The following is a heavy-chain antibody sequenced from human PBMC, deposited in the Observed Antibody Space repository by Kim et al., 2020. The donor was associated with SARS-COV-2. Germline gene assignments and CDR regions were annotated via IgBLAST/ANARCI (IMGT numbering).Heavy chain of an antibody. CDR2: IYSGGST. D-gene: IGHD4-17*01. Sequence: GGSLRLSCAASGFTVSSNYMSWVRQAPGKGLEWVSVIYSGGSTYYADSVKGRFTISRHNSKNTLYLQMNSLRAEDTAVYYCARVMVDYGDPQGPFDYWGQGTLVTVSS. V-gene: IGHV3-53*04. CDR1: GFTVSSNY. CDR3: ARVMVDYGDPQGPFDY. J-gene: IGHJ4*02.